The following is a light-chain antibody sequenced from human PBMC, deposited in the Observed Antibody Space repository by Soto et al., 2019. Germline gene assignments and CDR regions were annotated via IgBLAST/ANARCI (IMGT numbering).Light chain of an antibody. Sequence: QSVLTQPASVSGSAEQSITISCTGTSSDIGGYNYVSWCQQHPGKAPKLMIFEVSNRPSGVSNRFSGSKSGNTASLTISGLQADDEADYFCSSFSSSSTFDVLGTGTKVTVL. J-gene: IGLJ1*01. CDR3: SSFSSSSTFDV. CDR1: SSDIGGYNY. V-gene: IGLV2-14*01. CDR2: EVS.